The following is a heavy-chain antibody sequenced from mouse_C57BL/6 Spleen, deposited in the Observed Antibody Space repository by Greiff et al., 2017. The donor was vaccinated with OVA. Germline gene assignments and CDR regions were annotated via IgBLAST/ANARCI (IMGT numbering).Heavy chain of an antibody. V-gene: IGHV5-6*01. Sequence: EVQVVESGGDLVKPGGSLKLSCAASGFTFSSYGMSWVRQTPDKRLEWVATISSGGSYTYYPDSVKGRFTISRDNAKNTLYLQMSSLKSEDTAMYYCARHEDYDPFAYWGQGTLVTVSA. D-gene: IGHD2-4*01. J-gene: IGHJ3*01. CDR3: ARHEDYDPFAY. CDR2: ISSGGSYT. CDR1: GFTFSSYG.